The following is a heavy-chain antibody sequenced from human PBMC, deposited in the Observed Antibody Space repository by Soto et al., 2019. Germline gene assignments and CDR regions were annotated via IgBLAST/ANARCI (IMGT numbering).Heavy chain of an antibody. CDR3: VRGGPSRLLWPFGP. D-gene: IGHD2-21*01. CDR2: INHSGST. J-gene: IGHJ4*02. CDR1: GGSFSGYY. V-gene: IGHV4-34*01. Sequence: SETLSLTCAVYGGSFSGYYWSWIRQPPGKGLEWIGKINHSGSTNYNPSLKSRVNISVDASKNQFSLKLSSVTAADKAVYYCVRGGPSRLLWPFGPWRQGTRVTVSS.